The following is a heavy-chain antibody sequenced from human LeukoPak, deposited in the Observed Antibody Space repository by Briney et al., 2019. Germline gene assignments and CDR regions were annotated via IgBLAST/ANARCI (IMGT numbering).Heavy chain of an antibody. CDR1: GGSISSSTYY. J-gene: IGHJ4*02. V-gene: IGHV4-39*01. Sequence: KPSETLSLTCTVSGGSISSSTYYWGWIRQPPGTGLEWIGSIYYSGSTSYNPSLKSRVTISVDTSKNQFSLKLDSVTAADTAVYYCARNTSDSGTSYFDYWGQGTLVTVSS. D-gene: IGHD1-26*01. CDR2: IYYSGST. CDR3: ARNTSDSGTSYFDY.